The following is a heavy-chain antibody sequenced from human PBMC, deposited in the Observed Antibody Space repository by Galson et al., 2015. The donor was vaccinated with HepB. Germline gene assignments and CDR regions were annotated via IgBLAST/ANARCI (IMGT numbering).Heavy chain of an antibody. CDR2: ISGSGGST. CDR1: GFTFSSYA. J-gene: IGHJ4*02. V-gene: IGHV3-23*01. D-gene: IGHD3-10*01. Sequence: SLRLSCAASGFTFSSYAMSWVRQAPGKGLEWVSAISGSGGSTYYADSVKGRFTISRDNSKNTLYLQMNSLRAEDTAVYYCAKVSEDGSGSYDWGQGTLVTVSS. CDR3: AKVSEDGSGSYD.